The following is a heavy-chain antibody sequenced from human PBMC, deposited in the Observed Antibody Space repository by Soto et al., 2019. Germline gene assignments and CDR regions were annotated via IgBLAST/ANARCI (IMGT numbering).Heavy chain of an antibody. CDR1: ASSISGSTDY. CDR2: IYYTGSA. V-gene: IGHV4-39*01. CDR3: ARTQTGPTRGSFDM. Sequence: PSETLSLTCTVSASSISGSTDYWDWIRQSPGKGLEWIGSIYYTGSAYYNPSLKSRATISIDTSKNQFSLNLNSVTAPDTAVYYCARTQTGPTRGSFDMWGQGTMVTVSS. J-gene: IGHJ3*02. D-gene: IGHD1-26*01.